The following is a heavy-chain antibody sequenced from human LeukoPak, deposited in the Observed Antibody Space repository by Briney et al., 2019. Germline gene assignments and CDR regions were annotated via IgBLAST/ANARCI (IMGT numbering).Heavy chain of an antibody. CDR3: ARAVGTSRNFFDY. CDR2: IYHSGST. D-gene: IGHD4-23*01. V-gene: IGHV4-38-2*02. CDR1: GYSISSGFY. Sequence: SETLSLTCTVSGYSISSGFYWGWIRQPPGKGLECIGSIYHSGSTYYNPSLKSRVTISVDTSKNQFSLKPSSVTAADTAMYYCARAVGTSRNFFDYWGQGTLVTVSS. J-gene: IGHJ4*02.